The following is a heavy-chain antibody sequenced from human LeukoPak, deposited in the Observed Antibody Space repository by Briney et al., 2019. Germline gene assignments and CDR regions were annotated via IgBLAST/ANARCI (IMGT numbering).Heavy chain of an antibody. J-gene: IGHJ4*02. D-gene: IGHD5-18*01. Sequence: PGGSLRLSCAASGFTFSSYSMNWVRQAPGKGLEWVSSISSSKSYTYYADSVKGRFTISRDNARNSLYLQMNSLRAADTAVYYCARVTRSGYSYGWGLYGGTAVFFDYWGQGTLVTVSS. V-gene: IGHV3-21*04. CDR2: ISSSKSYT. CDR1: GFTFSSYS. CDR3: ARVTRSGYSYGWGLYGGTAVFFDY.